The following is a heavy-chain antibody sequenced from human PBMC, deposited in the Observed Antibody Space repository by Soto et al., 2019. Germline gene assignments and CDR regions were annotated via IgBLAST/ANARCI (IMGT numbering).Heavy chain of an antibody. CDR1: GGSISHSH. CDR3: ARLRGLGEVSPYFDY. Sequence: QVQLQESGPGLVKPSETLSLTCSVSGGSISHSHWIWIRQPPGKGLEWIANIYYIGTNNYNPSLKSRVTISIDTSKDDFSLKLSSVTAADTAVYYFARLRGLGEVSPYFDYYVQGILVTVSS. D-gene: IGHD3-10*01. CDR2: IYYIGTN. J-gene: IGHJ4*02. V-gene: IGHV4-59*08.